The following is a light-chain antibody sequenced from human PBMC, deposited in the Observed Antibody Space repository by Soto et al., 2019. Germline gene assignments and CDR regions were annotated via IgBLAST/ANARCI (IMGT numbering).Light chain of an antibody. V-gene: IGKV1-33*01. J-gene: IGKJ5*01. Sequence: DIQMTQSPSSLSASVGDRVTITCQASQDISNYLNSYQQKPGKAPKLLIYDASNLETGVTSRFSGSGPGTDFNFTISSLQPEDIATYYCQQYDKLPITFGQGILLEIK. CDR3: QQYDKLPIT. CDR1: QDISNY. CDR2: DAS.